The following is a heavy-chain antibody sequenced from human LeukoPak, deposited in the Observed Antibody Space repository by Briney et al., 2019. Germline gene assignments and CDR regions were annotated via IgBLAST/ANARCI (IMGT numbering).Heavy chain of an antibody. V-gene: IGHV4-39*01. J-gene: IGHJ4*02. CDR3: ARHHRVGGTRGDFDY. CDR1: GGSISNSGYY. D-gene: IGHD1-26*01. CDR2: IYYSGNT. Sequence: SETLSLTCTVSGGSISNSGYYWGWIRQPPGKGLEWIGTIYYSGNTYYTPSLKSRVTISVDTSKNQFSLKLSSMTATDTAVYYCARHHRVGGTRGDFDYWGQGTLVTVSS.